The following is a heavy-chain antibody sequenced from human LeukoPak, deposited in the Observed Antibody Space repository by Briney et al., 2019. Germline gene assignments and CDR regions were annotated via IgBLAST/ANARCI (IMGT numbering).Heavy chain of an antibody. Sequence: SETLSLTCTVSGGSISSSSYYWGWIRQPPGKGLEWIGSIYYSGSTYYNPSLKSRVTISVDTSKNQFSLKLSSVTAADTAVYYCARVEVSYYYMDVWGKGTTVTVSS. CDR1: GGSISSSSYY. V-gene: IGHV4-39*07. CDR3: ARVEVSYYYMDV. D-gene: IGHD1-14*01. CDR2: IYYSGST. J-gene: IGHJ6*03.